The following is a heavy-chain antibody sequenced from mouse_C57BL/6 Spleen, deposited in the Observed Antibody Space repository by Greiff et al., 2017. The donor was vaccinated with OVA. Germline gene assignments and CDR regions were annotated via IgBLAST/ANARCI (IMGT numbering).Heavy chain of an antibody. V-gene: IGHV1-80*01. CDR3: ARPLSYYYGSSSDWYFDV. J-gene: IGHJ1*03. D-gene: IGHD1-1*01. CDR1: GYAFSSYW. CDR2: IYPGDGDT. Sequence: QVQLQQSGAELVKPGASVKISCKASGYAFSSYWMNWVKQRPGKGLEWIGQIYPGDGDTNYNGKFKGKATLTADKSSSTAYMQLSSLTSEDSAVYFCARPLSYYYGSSSDWYFDVWGTGTTVTVSS.